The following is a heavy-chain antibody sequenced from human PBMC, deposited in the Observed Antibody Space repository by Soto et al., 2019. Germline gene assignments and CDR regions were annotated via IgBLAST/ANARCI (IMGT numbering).Heavy chain of an antibody. Sequence: SETLSLTCTVSGGSLTKYYWSWIRQPAGKGLEWIGRVSTSGNVVSKASLRSRLTMSVDTSKNQFSLRLTSGTAADTAVYYCARDNNDFWSLYPLAFDYWGQGALVTVSS. V-gene: IGHV4-4*07. J-gene: IGHJ4*02. D-gene: IGHD3-3*01. CDR2: VSTSGNV. CDR1: GGSLTKYY. CDR3: ARDNNDFWSLYPLAFDY.